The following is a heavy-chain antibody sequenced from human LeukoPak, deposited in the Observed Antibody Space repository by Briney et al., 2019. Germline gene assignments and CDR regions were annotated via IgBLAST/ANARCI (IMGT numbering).Heavy chain of an antibody. CDR2: IGGRDSGT. Sequence: GGSLRLSCAASGFIFSNYAMSWVRQAPGKGLEWDSAIGGRDSGTYYADSVRGRFTVSRDDPKNTLYLQMNTLRAEDTAVYYCAKWGDYDILTGYYDSDYWGQGTLVTVSS. V-gene: IGHV3-23*01. J-gene: IGHJ4*02. CDR3: AKWGDYDILTGYYDSDY. D-gene: IGHD3-9*01. CDR1: GFIFSNYA.